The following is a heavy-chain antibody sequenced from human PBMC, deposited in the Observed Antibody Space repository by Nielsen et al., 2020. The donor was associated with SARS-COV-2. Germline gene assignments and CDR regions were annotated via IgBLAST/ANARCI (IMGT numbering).Heavy chain of an antibody. CDR2: IHYSGST. D-gene: IGHD3-16*02. V-gene: IGHV4-61*01. Sequence: GSLRLSCTVSGGSVSSGSYYWSWIRQPPGKGLEWIGYIHYSGSTNYNPSLKSRVTISVDTSKNQFSLKLSSVTAADTAVYYCARLRLGELSDYYYYGMDVWGQGTTVTVSS. CDR1: GGSVSSGSYY. J-gene: IGHJ6*02. CDR3: ARLRLGELSDYYYYGMDV.